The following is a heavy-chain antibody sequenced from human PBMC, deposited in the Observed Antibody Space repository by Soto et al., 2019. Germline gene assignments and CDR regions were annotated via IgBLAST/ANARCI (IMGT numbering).Heavy chain of an antibody. J-gene: IGHJ5*02. CDR1: GGTFSSYA. V-gene: IGHV1-69*13. D-gene: IGHD3-22*01. CDR3: ARDRATMIRGFDP. Sequence: SVKVSCKASGGTFSSYAISWVRQAPGQGLEWMGGIIPIFGTANYAQKFQGRVTITADESTSTAYMELSSLRPEDTAVYYCARDRATMIRGFDPWGQGTLVTVSS. CDR2: IIPIFGTA.